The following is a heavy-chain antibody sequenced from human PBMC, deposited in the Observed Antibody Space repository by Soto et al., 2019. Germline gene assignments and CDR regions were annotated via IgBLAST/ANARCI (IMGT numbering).Heavy chain of an antibody. Sequence: SETLSLTCTVSGGSISSSSYYWGWIRQPPGKGLEWIGSIYYSGSTYYNPSLKSRVTISVDTSKNQFSLKLSSVTAADTAVYYCARNIPTMVRGVISLRENWFDPWGQGTLVTVSS. D-gene: IGHD3-10*01. CDR3: ARNIPTMVRGVISLRENWFDP. J-gene: IGHJ5*02. CDR2: IYYSGST. CDR1: GGSISSSSYY. V-gene: IGHV4-39*01.